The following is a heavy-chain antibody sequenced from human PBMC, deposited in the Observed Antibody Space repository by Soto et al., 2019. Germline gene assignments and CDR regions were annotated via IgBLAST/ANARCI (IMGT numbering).Heavy chain of an antibody. Sequence: QVQLQESGPGLVKPSETLSLTCTVSGGSISSYYWTWIRQPPGKGLEWIGYVYYSGGTNYHPSLQSRVTISVDTSKSQFSLILSSVTAADTAVYYCARNHRYHSGWYESWGQGILVTVSS. CDR2: VYYSGGT. D-gene: IGHD3-16*02. J-gene: IGHJ5*01. V-gene: IGHV4-59*01. CDR3: ARNHRYHSGWYES. CDR1: GGSISSYY.